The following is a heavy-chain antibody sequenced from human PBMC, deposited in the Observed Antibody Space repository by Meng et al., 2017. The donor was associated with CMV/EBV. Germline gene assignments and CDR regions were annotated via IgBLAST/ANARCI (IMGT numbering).Heavy chain of an antibody. CDR2: ISAYNGNT. D-gene: IGHD3-22*01. Sequence: ASVKVSCKASGYTFTSYGIRWVRQAPGQGLEWMGWISAYNGNTNYAQKLQGRVTMTTDTSTSTAYMELRSLRSDDTAVYYCAREDYYDSSGYYPFDYWGQGTLVTVSS. J-gene: IGHJ4*02. V-gene: IGHV1-18*01. CDR1: GYTFTSYG. CDR3: AREDYYDSSGYYPFDY.